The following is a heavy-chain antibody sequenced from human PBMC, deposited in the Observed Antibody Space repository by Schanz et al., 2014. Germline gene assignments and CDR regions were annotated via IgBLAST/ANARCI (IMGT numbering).Heavy chain of an antibody. D-gene: IGHD3-10*01. J-gene: IGHJ5*01. CDR2: VSSDGNND. V-gene: IGHV3-30*18. Sequence: QVQMVESGGGVVQPGRSLRLSCAASGFAFSVYGMHWVRQAPGKGLEWVALVSSDGNNDYYTDSVKGRFTISRDNSKNTVHLQMNSLRAEDTAVYYCAKQHIVRGVIYLNWFDSWGQGTLVTVSS. CDR3: AKQHIVRGVIYLNWFDS. CDR1: GFAFSVYG.